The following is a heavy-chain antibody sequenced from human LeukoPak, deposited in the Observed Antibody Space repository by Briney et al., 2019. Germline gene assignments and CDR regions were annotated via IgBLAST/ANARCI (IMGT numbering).Heavy chain of an antibody. CDR1: GYTFTSYD. D-gene: IGHD3-10*01. V-gene: IGHV1-8*01. Sequence: ASVKVSCKASGYTFTSYDINWVRQATGPGLEWMGWMNPNSGNTGYAQKFQGRVTMTRNTSISTAYMELSSLRSEDTAVYYCARGRYGSGSDYNPNYNWFDPWGQGTLVTVSS. CDR2: MNPNSGNT. CDR3: ARGRYGSGSDYNPNYNWFDP. J-gene: IGHJ5*02.